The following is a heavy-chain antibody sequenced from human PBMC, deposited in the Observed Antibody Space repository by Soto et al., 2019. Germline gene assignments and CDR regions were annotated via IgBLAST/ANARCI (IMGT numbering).Heavy chain of an antibody. CDR2: ISWSGNNM. D-gene: IGHD6-19*01. J-gene: IGHJ4*02. Sequence: PGGSLRLSCAGSGFPFDDYAMYWVRQTPGKGLEWVSGISWSGNNMDYRDSVKGRFTISRDNAKNSLYLQMNSLRVEDTALYYCVKGFIIDYNSGWFFFYYWGQGTVVTVSS. CDR1: GFPFDDYA. CDR3: VKGFIIDYNSGWFFFYY. V-gene: IGHV3-9*01.